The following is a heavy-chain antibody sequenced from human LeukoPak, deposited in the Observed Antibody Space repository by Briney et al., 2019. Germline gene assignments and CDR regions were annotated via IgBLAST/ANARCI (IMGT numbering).Heavy chain of an antibody. V-gene: IGHV3-53*01. Sequence: GGSLRLSCAASGFTVSSNYMSWVRQAPGKGLEWVSVIYSGGSADYADSVKGRFTISRDTSKNTLYLQMNSLRVEDTAVYYCARSSHYDILTGYSEEDAFDIWGQGTMVTVSS. CDR1: GFTVSSNY. CDR2: IYSGGSA. CDR3: ARSSHYDILTGYSEEDAFDI. D-gene: IGHD3-9*01. J-gene: IGHJ3*02.